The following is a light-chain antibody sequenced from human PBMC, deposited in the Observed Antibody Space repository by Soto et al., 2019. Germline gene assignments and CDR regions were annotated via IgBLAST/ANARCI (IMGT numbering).Light chain of an antibody. CDR3: QQYNNWPLT. CDR1: QSVSSN. J-gene: IGKJ4*01. V-gene: IGKV3-15*01. Sequence: EILMTQSPATRSVSPGERATLSCRASQSVSSNLAWYQQKPGQAPRLLIYGASTRATGIPARFSGSGSGTEFTLTISSLQSEDFAVYYCQQYNNWPLTFGRGTKVEIK. CDR2: GAS.